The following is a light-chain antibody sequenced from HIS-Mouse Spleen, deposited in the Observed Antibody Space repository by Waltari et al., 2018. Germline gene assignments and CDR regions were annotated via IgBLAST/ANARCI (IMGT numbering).Light chain of an antibody. CDR2: RNN. CDR3: AAWDDSFWV. J-gene: IGLJ3*02. V-gene: IGLV1-44*01. Sequence: QSVLTQPPSASGTPGQRVTISCSGSSSNIGSNTVNWYQQLPGTAPKHLIYRNNRRPSGFPDRFSGSRSGTSASLAISGRQSEDEADYYCAAWDDSFWVFGGGTKLTVL. CDR1: SSNIGSNT.